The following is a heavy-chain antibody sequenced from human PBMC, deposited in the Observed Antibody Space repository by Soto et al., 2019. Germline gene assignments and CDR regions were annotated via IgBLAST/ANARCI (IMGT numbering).Heavy chain of an antibody. Sequence: QDQLVQSGVEVKKPGASVKVSCKSSGYSFTNYGITWVRQAPGQGFEWMGWISAYNGNTNYAQKFQGRVTMTTDASMRTAYLELRSLRSDDTAVYYCARDRGVAPPVAGNTHYYYYMDVWGKGTTVTVSS. CDR2: ISAYNGNT. V-gene: IGHV1-18*01. CDR3: ARDRGVAPPVAGNTHYYYYMDV. CDR1: GYSFTNYG. D-gene: IGHD6-19*01. J-gene: IGHJ6*03.